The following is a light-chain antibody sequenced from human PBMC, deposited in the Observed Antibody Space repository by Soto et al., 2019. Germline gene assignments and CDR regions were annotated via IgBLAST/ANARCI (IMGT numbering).Light chain of an antibody. V-gene: IGLV2-14*01. CDR2: DVS. CDR3: TSYTSNSTPYV. J-gene: IGLJ7*01. Sequence: QSVLTQPASVSGSPGQSITISCTGTSSDVGAYTYVSWYQQHPGKAPKLMIYDVSNRPSGVSNRFSGSKSGNTAFLIISGLQAEDEADYYCTSYTSNSTPYVFGGGTQLTVL. CDR1: SSDVGAYTY.